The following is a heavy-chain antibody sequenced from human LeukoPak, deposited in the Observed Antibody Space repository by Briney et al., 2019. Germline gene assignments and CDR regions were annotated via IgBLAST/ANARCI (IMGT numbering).Heavy chain of an antibody. CDR2: ISGSGGST. CDR1: GFTFSSYA. D-gene: IGHD4-17*01. V-gene: IGHV3-23*01. Sequence: GGSLRLSCAASGFTFSSYAMSWVRQAPGKGLEWVSAISGSGGSTYYADSAKGRFTISRDNSKNTLYLQMNSLRAEDTAVYYCAFYGVYVLRFDYWGQGTLVTVSS. CDR3: AFYGVYVLRFDY. J-gene: IGHJ4*02.